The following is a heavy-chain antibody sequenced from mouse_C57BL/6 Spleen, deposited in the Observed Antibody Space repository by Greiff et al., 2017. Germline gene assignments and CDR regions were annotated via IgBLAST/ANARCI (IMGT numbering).Heavy chain of an antibody. J-gene: IGHJ3*01. D-gene: IGHD1-1*01. CDR3: ARSRGSRPAWFAY. CDR2: IYPGSGST. CDR1: GYTFTSYW. Sequence: VQLQQPGAELVKPGASVKMSCKASGYTFTSYWITWVKQRPGQGLEWIGDIYPGSGSTNYNEKFKSKATLTVDTSSSTAYMPLSSLTAEDYAVYYCARSRGSRPAWFAYWGQGTLVTVSA. V-gene: IGHV1-55*01.